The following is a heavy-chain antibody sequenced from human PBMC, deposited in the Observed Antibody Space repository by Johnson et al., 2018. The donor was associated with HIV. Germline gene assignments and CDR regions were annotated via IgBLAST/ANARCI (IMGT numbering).Heavy chain of an antibody. CDR3: ARDIRESFGSYDSSGSGLGAFDI. J-gene: IGHJ3*02. V-gene: IGHV3-20*04. D-gene: IGHD3-22*01. CDR1: GFTFDDYG. Sequence: VQLVESGGGVVRPGGSLRLSCAASGFTFDDYGMNWVRQGPGKGLEWVSVIYTGGSTYYPGSVKGRFTISRENAKNSLYLQMNSLRAGDTAVYYCARDIRESFGSYDSSGSGLGAFDIWGQGTMVTVSS. CDR2: IYTGGST.